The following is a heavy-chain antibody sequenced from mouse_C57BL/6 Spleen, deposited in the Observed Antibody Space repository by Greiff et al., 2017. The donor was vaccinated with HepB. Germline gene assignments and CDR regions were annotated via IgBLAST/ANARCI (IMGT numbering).Heavy chain of an antibody. CDR1: GYTFTSYW. Sequence: QVQLKQSGAELAKPGASVKLSCKASGYTFTSYWMHWVKQRPGQGLEWIGYINPSSGYTKYNQKFKDKATLTADKSSSTAYMQLSSLTYEDSAVYYCARGGYGLYDGYYDYAMDYWGQGTSVTVSS. CDR2: INPSSGYT. D-gene: IGHD2-3*01. J-gene: IGHJ4*01. CDR3: ARGGYGLYDGYYDYAMDY. V-gene: IGHV1-7*01.